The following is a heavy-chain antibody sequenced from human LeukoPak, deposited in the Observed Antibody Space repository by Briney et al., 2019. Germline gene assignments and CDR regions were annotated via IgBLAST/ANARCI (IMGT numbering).Heavy chain of an antibody. CDR2: MSPNSGDT. D-gene: IGHD7-27*01. CDR1: GYTFTSYD. V-gene: IGHV1-8*01. CDR3: ARGPPNWGYDY. J-gene: IGHJ4*02. Sequence: ASVKVSCKASGYTFTSYDFNWVRQATGQRPEWMGWMSPNSGDTGYAQKFQDRVTMTRNTSISTAYMELSSLRSDDTAVYYCARGPPNWGYDYWGPGTLVTVSP.